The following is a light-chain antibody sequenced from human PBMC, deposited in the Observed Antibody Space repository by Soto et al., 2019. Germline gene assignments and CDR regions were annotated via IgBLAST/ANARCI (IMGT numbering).Light chain of an antibody. CDR2: WAS. CDR3: QQYYSTPWT. Sequence: DIVMTQSPDSLAVSLGERATINCKSSQNLLYSSNNKNYLAWYQQRPGQPHKLLVYWASARESGFPDRFSGSVSGTDFTLTISSLQAEDVAVYYCQQYYSTPWTFGQGTKVESK. V-gene: IGKV4-1*01. J-gene: IGKJ1*01. CDR1: QNLLYSSNNKNY.